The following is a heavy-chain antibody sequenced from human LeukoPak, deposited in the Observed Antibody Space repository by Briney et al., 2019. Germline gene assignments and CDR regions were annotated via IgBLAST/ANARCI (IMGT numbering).Heavy chain of an antibody. CDR3: VRLVGVAGAVDN. J-gene: IGHJ4*02. CDR2: MYNGEAT. V-gene: IGHV4-39*05. CDR1: GVSVSTIAYY. Sequence: PSETPSLTRTVSGVSVSTIAYYWGWIPQAPGKGLEYLGYMYNGEATYYNPSLKSRVTISVATSKNHFCLRLTSVTAADTSVYYCVRLVGVAGAVDNWGEGTLVTVSS. D-gene: IGHD2-15*01.